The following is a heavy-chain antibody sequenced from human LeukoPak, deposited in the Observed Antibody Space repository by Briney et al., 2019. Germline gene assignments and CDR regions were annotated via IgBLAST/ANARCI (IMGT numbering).Heavy chain of an antibody. Sequence: SETLSLTCTVSGASISSESYYWSWIRQPPGKGLEWIGYIYHTGSTNYNPSLKSRVTISVDTSKNQFSLNLSSVTAADTAGYYCARVLSGWYGMDVWGQGTTVSVSS. CDR1: GASISSESYY. D-gene: IGHD6-19*01. V-gene: IGHV4-61*01. CDR3: ARVLSGWYGMDV. J-gene: IGHJ6*02. CDR2: IYHTGST.